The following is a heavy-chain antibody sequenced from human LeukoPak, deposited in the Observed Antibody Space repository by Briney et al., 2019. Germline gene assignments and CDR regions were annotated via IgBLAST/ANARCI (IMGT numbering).Heavy chain of an antibody. D-gene: IGHD4/OR15-4a*01. CDR3: ARERGVGALTFDY. CDR1: GGSISSSSYY. V-gene: IGHV4-61*01. Sequence: SEILSLTCPVSGGSISSSSYYWSWIRQPPGKGLEWIGYIYYSGSTNYNPSLKSRVTISVDTSKNQFSLKLSSVIVADTAVYYCARERGVGALTFDYWGQGTLVTVSS. J-gene: IGHJ4*02. CDR2: IYYSGST.